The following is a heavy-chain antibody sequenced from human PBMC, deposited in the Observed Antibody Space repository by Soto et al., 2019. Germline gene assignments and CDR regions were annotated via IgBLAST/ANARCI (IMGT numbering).Heavy chain of an antibody. CDR1: GGSISSYY. Sequence: SETLSLTCTVSGGSISSYYWSWIRQPPGKGLEWIGYIYYSGSTNYNPSLKSRVTISVDTSKNQFSLKLSSVTAADTAVYYCARGYYDFWSGSSDDFDIWGQVTMVTVSS. D-gene: IGHD3-3*01. V-gene: IGHV4-59*01. J-gene: IGHJ3*02. CDR3: ARGYYDFWSGSSDDFDI. CDR2: IYYSGST.